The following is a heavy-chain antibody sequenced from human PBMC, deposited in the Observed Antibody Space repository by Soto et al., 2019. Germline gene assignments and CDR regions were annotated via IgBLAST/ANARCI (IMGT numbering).Heavy chain of an antibody. J-gene: IGHJ3*02. D-gene: IGHD2-15*01. CDR3: ARGGGVAANNDACDI. CDR2: INPNSGGT. V-gene: IGHV1-2*02. CDR1: GYTFTGYY. Sequence: SVKVSCKSSGYTFTGYYMHWVRQAPGQGLEWMGWINPNSGGTNYAQKFQGRVTMTRDTSIGTAYMELSRLRSDDTAVYYCARGGGVAANNDACDIWREGRMVTV.